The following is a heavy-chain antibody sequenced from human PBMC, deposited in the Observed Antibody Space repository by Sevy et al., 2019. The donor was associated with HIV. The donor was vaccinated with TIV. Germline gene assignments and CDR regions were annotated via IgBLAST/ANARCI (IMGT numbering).Heavy chain of an antibody. V-gene: IGHV3-53*01. J-gene: IGHJ6*02. CDR2: IYSGGST. CDR3: AREAQQRPYYYYGMDV. D-gene: IGHD6-13*01. Sequence: GGSLRLSCAASGFTVSSNYMSWVRQAPGKGLEWVAVIYSGGSTYYADSVKGRFTISRDNSKNTLYLQMNSLRAEDTVVYYGAREAQQRPYYYYGMDVWGQGTTVTVSS. CDR1: GFTVSSNY.